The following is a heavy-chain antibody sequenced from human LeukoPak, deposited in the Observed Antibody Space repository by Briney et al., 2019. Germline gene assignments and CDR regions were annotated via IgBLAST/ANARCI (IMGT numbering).Heavy chain of an antibody. CDR1: GFTFSSYA. V-gene: IGHV3-23*01. D-gene: IGHD2-15*01. CDR3: ARWVVAARAY. Sequence: PWGSLRLSCAASGFTFSSYAMSWVRQAPGKGLEWVSAISGSGGSTYYADSVNGRFTISRDNSKNTLYLQMNILRAEATAVYYYARWVVAARAYWGQGNLVTVSS. J-gene: IGHJ4*02. CDR2: ISGSGGST.